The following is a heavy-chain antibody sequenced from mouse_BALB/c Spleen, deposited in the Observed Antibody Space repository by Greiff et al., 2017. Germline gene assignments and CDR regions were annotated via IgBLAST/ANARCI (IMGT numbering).Heavy chain of an antibody. D-gene: IGHD2-10*02. CDR3: TRGSYGSFAY. Sequence: VQLQQSGAELVKPGASVKLSCKASGYTFTSYYMYWVKQRPGQGLEWIGEINPSNGGTNFNEKFKSKATLTVDKSSSTAYMQLSSLTSEDSAVYYCTRGSYGSFAYWGQGTLVTVSA. CDR2: INPSNGGT. V-gene: IGHV1S81*02. CDR1: GYTFTSYY. J-gene: IGHJ3*01.